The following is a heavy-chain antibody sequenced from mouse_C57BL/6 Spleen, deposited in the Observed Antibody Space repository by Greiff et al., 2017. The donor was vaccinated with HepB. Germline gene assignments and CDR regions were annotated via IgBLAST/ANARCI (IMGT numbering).Heavy chain of an antibody. Sequence: VQRVESGAELVRPGTSVKMSCKASGYTFTNYWIGWAKQRPGHGLEWIGDIYPGGGYTNYNEKFKGKATLTADKSSSTAYMQFSSLTSEDSAIYYCAAYYGSTDYYAMDYWGQGTSVTVSS. D-gene: IGHD1-1*01. V-gene: IGHV1-63*01. CDR3: AAYYGSTDYYAMDY. CDR1: GYTFTNYW. J-gene: IGHJ4*01. CDR2: IYPGGGYT.